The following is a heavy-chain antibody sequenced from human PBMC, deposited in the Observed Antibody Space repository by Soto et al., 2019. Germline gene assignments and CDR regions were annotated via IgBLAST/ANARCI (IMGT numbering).Heavy chain of an antibody. V-gene: IGHV3-21*01. D-gene: IGHD6-19*01. CDR3: ARDIAVAGIFDY. CDR2: ISSSSSYI. J-gene: IGHJ4*02. Sequence: GGSLRLSCAASGFTFSSYSMNWVRQAPGKGLEWVSSISSSSSYIYYADSVKGRFTISRDNAKNSLYLQMNSLRAEDTAVYYCARDIAVAGIFDYWGQGTLVTVSS. CDR1: GFTFSSYS.